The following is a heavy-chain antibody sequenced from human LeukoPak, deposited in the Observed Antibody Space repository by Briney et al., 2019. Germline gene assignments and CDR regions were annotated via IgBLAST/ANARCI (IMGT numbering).Heavy chain of an antibody. V-gene: IGHV3-7*01. CDR2: IKVDGSEK. CDR1: GFSFSRSW. D-gene: IGHD3-10*01. Sequence: PGGSLRLSCVASGFSFSRSWMSWVRQAPGEGLEWVANIKVDGSEKHYLDSVEGRFIISRDNAKNSLHLQMNNLRADDTAEYYCVRDGPFGSGTFGYWAQGTLVSVSS. J-gene: IGHJ4*02. CDR3: VRDGPFGSGTFGY.